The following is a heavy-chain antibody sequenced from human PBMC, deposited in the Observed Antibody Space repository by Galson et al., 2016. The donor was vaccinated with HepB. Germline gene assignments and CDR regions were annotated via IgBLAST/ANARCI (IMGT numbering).Heavy chain of an antibody. D-gene: IGHD6-6*01. V-gene: IGHV3-33*01. CDR3: AREAYSTSSGRLEY. CDR2: IWYDGRSK. J-gene: IGHJ4*02. Sequence: SLRLSCAASGFTFSDYGIHWVRQAPGKGLEWVAFIWYDGRSKYYADSVKGRFTISRNNSKNTIYLQMSSLRAEDTALYYCAREAYSTSSGRLEYWGQGILVTVSS. CDR1: GFTFSDYG.